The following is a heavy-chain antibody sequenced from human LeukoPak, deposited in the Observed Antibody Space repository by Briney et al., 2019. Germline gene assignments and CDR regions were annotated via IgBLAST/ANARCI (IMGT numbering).Heavy chain of an antibody. J-gene: IGHJ4*02. D-gene: IGHD3-22*01. CDR1: GYTFTSYY. V-gene: IGHV1-46*01. CDR3: ARKVYASNDYYSEYYLDY. CDR2: INPSGGAP. Sequence: GASVKVSCKASGYTFTSYYMHWVRQAPGQGLEWMGMINPSGGAPSYAQKFQDRVTMTGDTSTSTAYMEVSSLRSEDTAVYYCARKVYASNDYYSEYYLDYWGQGTLVTVSS.